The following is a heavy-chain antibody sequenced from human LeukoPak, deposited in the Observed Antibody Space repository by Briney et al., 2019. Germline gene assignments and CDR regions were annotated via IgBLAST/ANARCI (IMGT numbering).Heavy chain of an antibody. J-gene: IGHJ4*02. CDR1: GFTFSSYS. D-gene: IGHD3-22*01. CDR2: ISSSSSYI. Sequence: AGGSLRLSCAASGFTFSSYSMNWVRQAPGKGLEWVSSISSSSSYIYYADSVKGRFTISRDNAKNSLYLQMNSLRAEDTAVYYCARLVRTPARLYCYDSSGYSDYWGQGTLVTVSS. V-gene: IGHV3-21*01. CDR3: ARLVRTPARLYCYDSSGYSDY.